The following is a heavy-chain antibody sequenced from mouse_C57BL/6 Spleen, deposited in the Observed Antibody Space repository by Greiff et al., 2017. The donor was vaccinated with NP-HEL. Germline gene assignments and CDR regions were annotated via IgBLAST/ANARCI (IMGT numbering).Heavy chain of an antibody. Sequence: EVQLVESGPELVKPGASVKISCKASGYSFTDYNMNWVKQSNGKSLEWIGVINPNYGTTSYNQKFKGKATLTVDQSSSTAYMQLNSLTSEDSAVYYCASLWLRRHYAMDYWGQGTSVTVSS. CDR3: ASLWLRRHYAMDY. V-gene: IGHV1-39*01. J-gene: IGHJ4*01. CDR1: GYSFTDYN. D-gene: IGHD2-2*01. CDR2: INPNYGTT.